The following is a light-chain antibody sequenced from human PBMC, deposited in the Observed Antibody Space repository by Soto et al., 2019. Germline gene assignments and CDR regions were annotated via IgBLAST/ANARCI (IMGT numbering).Light chain of an antibody. V-gene: IGLV2-14*01. CDR1: SSDIGGYTY. Sequence: QSALTQPASVSGSPVQSITISCTGTSSDIGGYTYVSWYQQRPGRAPKLMIYDVTNRPSGVSNRFSGSKSGNTASLTISGLQAEDEADYYCSSYTSSSTGVFGGGTKLTVL. J-gene: IGLJ2*01. CDR2: DVT. CDR3: SSYTSSSTGV.